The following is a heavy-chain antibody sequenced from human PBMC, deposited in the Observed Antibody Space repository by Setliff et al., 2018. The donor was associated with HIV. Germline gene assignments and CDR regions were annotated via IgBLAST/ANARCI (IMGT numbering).Heavy chain of an antibody. D-gene: IGHD6-19*01. CDR1: GFTFSSFA. J-gene: IGHJ4*02. CDR2: ISYDGSRI. CDR3: AKAYRSGWYYFDY. Sequence: GGSLRLSCVASGFTFSSFAMHWVRQAPGKGLEWVSVISYDGSRISYADSVKGRFTISRDNSKNTLYLQMNSLRAEDTAVYYCAKAYRSGWYYFDYWGQGTLVTVSS. V-gene: IGHV3-30*07.